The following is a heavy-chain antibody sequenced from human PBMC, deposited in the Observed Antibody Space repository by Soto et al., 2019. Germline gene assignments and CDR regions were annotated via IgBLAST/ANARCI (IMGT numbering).Heavy chain of an antibody. Sequence: GSLRLSCAASGFTFRSYAMSWVRQAPGKGLEWVSSIDGSGRNTYYADSVKGRFTISRDNLKNTVSVQMNGLRVEDTALYFCAKDAGSVCSGGSCYFQPPDSWGQGNLVTVSS. D-gene: IGHD2-15*01. V-gene: IGHV3-23*01. CDR3: AKDAGSVCSGGSCYFQPPDS. J-gene: IGHJ4*02. CDR2: IDGSGRNT. CDR1: GFTFRSYA.